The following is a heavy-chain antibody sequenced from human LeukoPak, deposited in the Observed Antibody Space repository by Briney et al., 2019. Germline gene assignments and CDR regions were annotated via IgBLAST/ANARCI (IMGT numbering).Heavy chain of an antibody. Sequence: ASVKVSCKASGYTFTSYGISWVRQAPGQGLEWMGWISAYNGNTNYAQKLQGRVTMTTDTSTSTAYMELRSLRSDDTAVYYCARDGVVVPATYYYYYYGMDVWGRGTTVTVSS. CDR1: GYTFTSYG. D-gene: IGHD2-2*01. V-gene: IGHV1-18*01. J-gene: IGHJ6*02. CDR2: ISAYNGNT. CDR3: ARDGVVVPATYYYYYYGMDV.